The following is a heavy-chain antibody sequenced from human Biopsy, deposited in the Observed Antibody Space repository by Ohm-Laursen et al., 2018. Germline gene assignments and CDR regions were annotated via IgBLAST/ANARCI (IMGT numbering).Heavy chain of an antibody. CDR3: ARRGSGGRSFDY. CDR2: ISNSGNT. V-gene: IGHV4-59*08. D-gene: IGHD2-15*01. J-gene: IGHJ4*02. Sequence: SETLSLTWAVSGDSINSSYWSWIRQAPGKGLEWIGFISNSGNTNYNPSLKSRVTISADTSKNQFSLKLGSVTVADTAVFYCARRGSGGRSFDYWGQGSLVTASS. CDR1: GDSINSSY.